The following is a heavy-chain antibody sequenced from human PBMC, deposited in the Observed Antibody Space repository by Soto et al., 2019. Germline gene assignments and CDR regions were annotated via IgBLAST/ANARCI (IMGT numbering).Heavy chain of an antibody. J-gene: IGHJ3*01. D-gene: IGHD1-7*01. CDR1: GGSIRSGGYH. CDR3: AKLQVNGVSFCV. V-gene: IGHV4-31*03. Sequence: PSETLSLTCTVSGGSIRSGGYHWTWIRQHPGKGLEWIGNIYHTGSAYYVPSLKSRVTFSVDTSNNKFSLKLKSVTAAXPAVYYCAKLQVNGVSFCVWGPXTMVTVSS. CDR2: IYHTGSA.